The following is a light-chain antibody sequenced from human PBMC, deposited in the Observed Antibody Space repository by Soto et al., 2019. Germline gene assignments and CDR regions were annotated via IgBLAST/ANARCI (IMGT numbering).Light chain of an antibody. Sequence: EIVLTQSPDTLSLSPGERATLSCRASQSVRSTYLAWYQQKPGQAPRFLIYDASSRATGIPDRFSGSGYGPDFILTISRLEPEDYAVYCCQQYGSSPLTFGGWTKVEL. V-gene: IGKV3-20*01. J-gene: IGKJ4*01. CDR2: DAS. CDR1: QSVRSTY. CDR3: QQYGSSPLT.